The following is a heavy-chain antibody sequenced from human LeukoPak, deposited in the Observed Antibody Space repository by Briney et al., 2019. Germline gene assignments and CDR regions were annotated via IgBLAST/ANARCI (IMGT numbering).Heavy chain of an antibody. CDR3: ARDGFFGSGIVGAFDI. D-gene: IGHD3-10*01. CDR2: VYYSGSA. CDR1: GGSISSYC. Sequence: PSETLSLTCTVSGGSISSYCWSWIRQPPGKGLEWIGNVYYSGSANFNPSLKSRITMSVDTSKNQFSLKLSSVTAADTAVYYCARDGFFGSGIVGAFDIWGQGTMVTVSS. V-gene: IGHV4-59*01. J-gene: IGHJ3*02.